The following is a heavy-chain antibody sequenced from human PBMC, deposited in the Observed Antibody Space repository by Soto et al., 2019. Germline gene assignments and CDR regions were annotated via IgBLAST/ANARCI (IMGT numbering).Heavy chain of an antibody. J-gene: IGHJ6*03. CDR2: IYSGGST. CDR1: GFTVSSNY. CDR3: AAGTQPAAMTAYYYYYMDV. V-gene: IGHV3-53*04. Sequence: GGSLRLSCAASGFTVSSNYMSWVRQAPGKGLEWVSVIYSGGSTYYADSVKGRFTISRHNSKNTLYLQMNSLRAEDTAVYYCAAGTQPAAMTAYYYYYMDVWGKGTTVTVSS. D-gene: IGHD2-2*01.